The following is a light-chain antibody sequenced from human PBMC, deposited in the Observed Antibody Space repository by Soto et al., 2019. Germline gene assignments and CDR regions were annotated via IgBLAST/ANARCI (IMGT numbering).Light chain of an antibody. J-gene: IGLJ2*01. V-gene: IGLV1-44*01. CDR2: SNN. CDR1: SSNIGSNT. Sequence: QLVLTQPPSASGTPGQRVTMSCSGSSSNIGSNTVNWYQQLPGTAPKLLIYSNNQRPSGVPDRFSGSKSGTSASLAISGLQSEDETDYYCAAWDGSLKGVVFGGGTKLTVL. CDR3: AAWDGSLKGVV.